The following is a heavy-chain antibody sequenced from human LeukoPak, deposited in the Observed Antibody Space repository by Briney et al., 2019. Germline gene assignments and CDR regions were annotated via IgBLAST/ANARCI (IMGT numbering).Heavy chain of an antibody. CDR3: AREVRQNWFDP. CDR1: GFTFSSYW. J-gene: IGHJ5*02. V-gene: IGHV3-74*01. CDR2: INSDGSLT. Sequence: PGGSLRLSCAASGFTFSSYWMHWVRQAPGKGLVWVSRINSDGSLTRYADSVKGRFTISRDNAKNTLYLQMNSLRAEDTAVYYCAREVRQNWFDPWGQGTLVTVSS.